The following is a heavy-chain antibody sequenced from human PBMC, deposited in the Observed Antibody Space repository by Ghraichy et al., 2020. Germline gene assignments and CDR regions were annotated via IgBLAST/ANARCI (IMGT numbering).Heavy chain of an antibody. V-gene: IGHV3-23*01. CDR1: GFTFTSYA. Sequence: GESLNISCAASGFTFTSYAMSWVRQPPGKGLEWVSAISGSGGSTYYTDSVKARFTISRDNSKNTMYLQMNSLRAEDTAIYYCAKDTTMIASAVDHWGQGTLVTVSS. J-gene: IGHJ4*02. CDR3: AKDTTMIASAVDH. D-gene: IGHD3-22*01. CDR2: ISGSGGST.